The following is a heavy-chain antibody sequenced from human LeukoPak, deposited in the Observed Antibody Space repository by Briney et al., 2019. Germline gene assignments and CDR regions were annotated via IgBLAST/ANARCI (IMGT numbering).Heavy chain of an antibody. CDR1: GFSFSDYW. D-gene: IGHD3-22*01. Sequence: GGSLRLSCAASGFSFSDYWMTWVRQAPRKGLEWVANIKEDGSKKNYVDSVKGRFTISRDNAKNSLYLQMNSLRADDTAVYYCATPLDYFDSSGYHQGGDWGQGTLVTVSS. J-gene: IGHJ4*02. CDR2: IKEDGSKK. CDR3: ATPLDYFDSSGYHQGGD. V-gene: IGHV3-7*03.